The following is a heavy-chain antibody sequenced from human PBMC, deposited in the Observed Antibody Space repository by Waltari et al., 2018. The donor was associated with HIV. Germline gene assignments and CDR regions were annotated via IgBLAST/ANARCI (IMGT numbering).Heavy chain of an antibody. V-gene: IGHV1-18*04. CDR3: AREGFCRCGSCYSGAVDI. CDR1: GYPFTQYG. D-gene: IGHD2-15*01. CDR2: TSTFNLNT. J-gene: IGHJ3*02. Sequence: QVQLVQSGTEVKKPGASVKVSCKASGYPFTQYGISWVRQAPGQGLEWMGWTSTFNLNTNYAQNAQGRITLTSDTATSTVYMELMSRTSDDTDVYYCAREGFCRCGSCYSGAVDIWGQGTLVTVSS.